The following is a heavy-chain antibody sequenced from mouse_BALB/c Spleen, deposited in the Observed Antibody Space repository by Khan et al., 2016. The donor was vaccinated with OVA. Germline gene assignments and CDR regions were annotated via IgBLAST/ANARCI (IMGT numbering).Heavy chain of an antibody. V-gene: IGHV2-6-1*01. CDR1: GFSLTNYG. CDR2: IWSDGST. CDR3: ARQPYYHYYVMDY. Sequence: QVQLKESGPGLVAPSQSLSITCTISGFSLTNYGVHWVRQPPGKGLEWRVVIWSDGSTTYNSTLKSRLSISKDNSKSQVFLKMNTLQTDDTAMYYCARQPYYHYYVMDYWGQGTSVTVSS. J-gene: IGHJ4*01. D-gene: IGHD2-10*01.